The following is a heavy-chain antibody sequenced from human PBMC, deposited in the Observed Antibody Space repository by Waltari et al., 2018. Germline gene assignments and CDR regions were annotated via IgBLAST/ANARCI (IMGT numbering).Heavy chain of an antibody. CDR1: GYSFTSYW. CDR3: ARLSGYDYIWGSYRYTLDY. J-gene: IGHJ4*02. Sequence: EVQLVQSGAEVKKPGESLKISCKGSGYSFTSYWIGWVRQMPGKGLEWMGIIYPGDSDTRYSPSFQGQVTISADKSISTAYLQGSSLKASDTAMYYCARLSGYDYIWGSYRYTLDYWGQGTLVTVSS. V-gene: IGHV5-51*01. CDR2: IYPGDSDT. D-gene: IGHD3-16*02.